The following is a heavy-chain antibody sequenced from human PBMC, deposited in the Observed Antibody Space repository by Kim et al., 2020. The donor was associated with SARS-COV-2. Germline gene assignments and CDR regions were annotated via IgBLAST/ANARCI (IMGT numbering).Heavy chain of an antibody. D-gene: IGHD5-18*01. Sequence: GGSLRLSCAASGFTFSTYAIHWVRQAPGKRLEWVAALSDDGSNKYYADSVKGRFTISRDNSKNTLYLQMNGLRAEDTSLYYCAKGAFSYGTIDYWGQGTLVTVSS. CDR2: LSDDGSNK. V-gene: IGHV3-30*18. J-gene: IGHJ4*02. CDR1: GFTFSTYA. CDR3: AKGAFSYGTIDY.